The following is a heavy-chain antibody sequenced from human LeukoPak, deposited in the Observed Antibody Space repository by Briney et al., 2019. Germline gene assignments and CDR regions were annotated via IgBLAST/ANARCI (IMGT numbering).Heavy chain of an antibody. V-gene: IGHV3-21*01. Sequence: PGGSLRLSCAASGFTFSSYSMNWVRQAPGKGLQWVSSISSSSSYIYYADSVKGRFTISRDNAKNSLYLQMNSLRAEDTAVYYCARAPRTYYYDSSAYYYFAYWGQGTLVTVSS. CDR1: GFTFSSYS. CDR2: ISSSSSYI. D-gene: IGHD3-22*01. J-gene: IGHJ4*02. CDR3: ARAPRTYYYDSSAYYYFAY.